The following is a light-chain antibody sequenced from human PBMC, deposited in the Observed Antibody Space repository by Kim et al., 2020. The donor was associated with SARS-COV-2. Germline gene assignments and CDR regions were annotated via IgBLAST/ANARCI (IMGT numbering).Light chain of an antibody. CDR3: QVWDSSSDHPV. V-gene: IGLV3-21*04. J-gene: IGLJ3*02. CDR1: NIGSKS. Sequence: SSELTQPPSVSVAPGKTARITCGGNNIGSKSVHWYQQKPGHAPVLVIYYDSDRPSGIPERFSGSNSGNTATLTISRVEAGDEADYYCQVWDSSSDHPVFG. CDR2: YDS.